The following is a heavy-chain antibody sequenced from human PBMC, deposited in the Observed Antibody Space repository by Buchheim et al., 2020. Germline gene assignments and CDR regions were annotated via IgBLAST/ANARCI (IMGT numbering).Heavy chain of an antibody. J-gene: IGHJ4*02. CDR3: ARGDTAMATPYDY. Sequence: QVQLQQWGAGLLKPSETLSLTCAVYGGSFSGYYWSWIRQPPGKVLECIGEINHSGSTNYNPSLKSRVTISVDTSKNQFSLKQRSESGADTAVYYCARGDTAMATPYDYWGQGTL. D-gene: IGHD5-18*01. V-gene: IGHV4-34*01. CDR1: GGSFSGYY. CDR2: INHSGST.